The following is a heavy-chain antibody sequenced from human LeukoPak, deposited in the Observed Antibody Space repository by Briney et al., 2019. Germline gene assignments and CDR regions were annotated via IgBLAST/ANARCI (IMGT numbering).Heavy chain of an antibody. J-gene: IGHJ5*02. V-gene: IGHV4-39*01. CDR2: IYYSGST. CDR1: GGSISSSSYY. D-gene: IGHD3-22*01. CDR3: ARHEIVSDYYDSSGSGRNWFDP. Sequence: SETLSLTCTVSGGSISSSSYYWGWIRQPPGKGLEWIVSIYYSGSTYYNPSLKSRVTISVDTSKNQFSLKLSSVTAADTAVYYCARHEIVSDYYDSSGSGRNWFDPWGQGTLVTVSS.